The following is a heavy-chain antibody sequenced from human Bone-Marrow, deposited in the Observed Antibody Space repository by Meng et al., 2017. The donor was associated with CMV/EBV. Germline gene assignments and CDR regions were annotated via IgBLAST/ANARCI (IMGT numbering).Heavy chain of an antibody. V-gene: IGHV1-69*10. Sequence: SVKVSCKASGGTFSSYAISWVRQAPGQGLEWMGGIIPILGIANYAQKFQGRVTITADKSTSTAHMELSSLRSEDTAVYYCARDTGDCSSTSCYTWRDYYYGMDVWGQGTTVTVSS. J-gene: IGHJ6*02. CDR3: ARDTGDCSSTSCYTWRDYYYGMDV. D-gene: IGHD2-2*02. CDR1: GGTFSSYA. CDR2: IIPILGIA.